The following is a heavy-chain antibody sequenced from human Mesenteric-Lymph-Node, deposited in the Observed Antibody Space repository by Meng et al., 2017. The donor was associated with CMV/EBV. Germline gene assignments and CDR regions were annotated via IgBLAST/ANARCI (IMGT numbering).Heavy chain of an antibody. CDR3: ARVLIAARPLSGLGY. Sequence: ASVKVSCKASGYTFTGSYMHWVRQAPGQGLEWMGWINPNNGATTYAQKFQGRLTMTRDTSIATAYMELNRLRSDDTAVYYCARVLIAARPLSGLGYWGQGTLVTVSS. CDR2: INPNNGAT. D-gene: IGHD6-6*01. J-gene: IGHJ4*02. CDR1: GYTFTGSY. V-gene: IGHV1-2*02.